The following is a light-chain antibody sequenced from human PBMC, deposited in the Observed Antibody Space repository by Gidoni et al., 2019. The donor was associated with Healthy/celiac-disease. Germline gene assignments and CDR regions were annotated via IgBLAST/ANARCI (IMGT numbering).Light chain of an antibody. CDR2: DAS. V-gene: IGKV1-33*01. Sequence: DIQMTQSPSSLSASVGDRVTITCQASQDISNYLNWYQQKPGKAPKLLIYDASYLETGVPSRSSGSGSGTDFTFTISSLQPEDIATYYCQQYDNLPLTFGGGTKVEIK. CDR1: QDISNY. CDR3: QQYDNLPLT. J-gene: IGKJ4*01.